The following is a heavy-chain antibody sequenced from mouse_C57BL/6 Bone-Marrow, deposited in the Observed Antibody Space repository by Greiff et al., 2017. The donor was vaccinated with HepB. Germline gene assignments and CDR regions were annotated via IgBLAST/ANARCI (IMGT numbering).Heavy chain of an antibody. D-gene: IGHD1-1*01. V-gene: IGHV5-6*01. CDR1: GFTFSSYG. CDR2: ISSGGSYT. J-gene: IGHJ4*01. CDR3: ARHGTVVAMDY. Sequence: EVKLVESGGDLVKPGGSLKLSCAASGFTFSSYGMSWVRLTPDKRLEWVATISSGGSYTYYPDSVKGRFTISRDNAKNTLYLQMSSLKSEDTAMYYCARHGTVVAMDYWGQGTSVTVSS.